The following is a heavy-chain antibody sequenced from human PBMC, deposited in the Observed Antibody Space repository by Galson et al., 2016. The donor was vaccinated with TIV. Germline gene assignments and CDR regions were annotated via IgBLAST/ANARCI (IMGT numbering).Heavy chain of an antibody. CDR2: MYVADSDV. Sequence: QSGAEVKKPGVSLKISCRVSGYSFPNNWIAWVREMPGKGLELMGIMYVADSDVTYSPSFEGQVTISVDESVSTAYLQWSSLEASDSAIYYCARAPGYSGYSYGYFDSWGQGTRVTVSS. D-gene: IGHD5-12*01. J-gene: IGHJ4*02. V-gene: IGHV5-51*03. CDR3: ARAPGYSGYSYGYFDS. CDR1: GYSFPNNW.